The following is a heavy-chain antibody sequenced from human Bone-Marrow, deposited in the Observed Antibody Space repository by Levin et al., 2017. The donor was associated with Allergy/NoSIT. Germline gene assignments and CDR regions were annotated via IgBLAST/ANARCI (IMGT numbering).Heavy chain of an antibody. CDR2: ISSSSSTI. CDR1: GFTFSSYS. CDR3: ASFYGSGSYYREYFDY. V-gene: IGHV3-48*01. J-gene: IGHJ4*02. D-gene: IGHD3-10*01. Sequence: GGSLRLSCAASGFTFSSYSMNWVRQAPGKGLEWVSYISSSSSTIYYADSVKGRFTISRDNAKNSLYLQMNSLRAEDTAVYYCASFYGSGSYYREYFDYWGQGTLVTVSS.